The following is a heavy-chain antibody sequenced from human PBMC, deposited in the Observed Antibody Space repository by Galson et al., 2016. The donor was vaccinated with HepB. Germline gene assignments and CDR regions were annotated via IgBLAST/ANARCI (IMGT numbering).Heavy chain of an antibody. CDR3: ANLEWSFPGGF. CDR2: INGGGTVT. J-gene: IGHJ4*02. V-gene: IGHV3-23*01. CDR1: GFMFSSCA. D-gene: IGHD3-3*01. Sequence: SLRLSCAASGFMFSSCAMSWVRQAPGKGPEWVSGINGGGTVTKYADSVKGRFTISRDNSKNTLYLQMNSLRAEDTAVYYCANLEWSFPGGFWGQGTLVTVYS.